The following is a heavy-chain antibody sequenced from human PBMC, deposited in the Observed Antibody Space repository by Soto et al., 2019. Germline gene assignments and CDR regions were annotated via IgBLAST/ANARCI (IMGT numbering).Heavy chain of an antibody. CDR2: IYYRANP. Sequence: QVQLQEAGPGLVTPSETLSLTCTVYGWSISSYYWSWIRQPPGKGLEWIWYIYYRANPNSNPSLKSRVTISQDTSKNQFSRKLSSVTAAATAVYYCASQYGDGYDYHDYWGQGTLVTFSS. CDR1: GWSISSYY. D-gene: IGHD5-12*01. J-gene: IGHJ4*02. V-gene: IGHV4-59*08. CDR3: ASQYGDGYDYHDY.